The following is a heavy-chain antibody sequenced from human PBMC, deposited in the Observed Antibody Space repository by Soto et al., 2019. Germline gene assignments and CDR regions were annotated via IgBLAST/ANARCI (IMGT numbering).Heavy chain of an antibody. CDR3: ARLTWADYGGIFDP. J-gene: IGHJ5*02. CDR1: DGSISSGDGY. Sequence: PSETQSHTCTVSDGSISSGDGYWSWKRQPPGKGLEWIGYIYYSGSTYYNPSLKSRVTISVDTSKNQFSLKLTSVTAADTAVYYSARLTWADYGGIFDPWGQGTLVTVSS. CDR2: IYYSGST. V-gene: IGHV4-61*08. D-gene: IGHD4-17*01.